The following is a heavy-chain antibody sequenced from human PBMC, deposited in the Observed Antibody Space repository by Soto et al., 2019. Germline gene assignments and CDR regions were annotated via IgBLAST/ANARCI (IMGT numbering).Heavy chain of an antibody. V-gene: IGHV4-59*02. CDR2: GFFSGNT. CDR3: VRAPYASGPTYVEF. CDR1: GDSVTTSY. Sequence: QVQLQESGPGLVKPSGTLSLTCTVSGDSVTTSYWFWIGQPPRKGLKWIGFGFFSGNTKNNHSLESRITMSVEVSKNQISLNLNSVTAADTAVYYCVRAPYASGPTYVEFWGQGTLVTVSS. J-gene: IGHJ4*02. D-gene: IGHD3-10*01.